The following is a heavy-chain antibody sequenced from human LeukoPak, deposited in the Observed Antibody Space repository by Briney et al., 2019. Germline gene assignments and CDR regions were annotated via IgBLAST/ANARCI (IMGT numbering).Heavy chain of an antibody. V-gene: IGHV1-46*01. CDR1: GYTFTSYY. CDR3: ARAGGSYPTPFDY. Sequence: ASVKVSCKASGYTFTSYYMHWVRQAPVQGLEWMGIINPSGGSTSYAQKFQGRVTMTRDMSTSTVYMELSSLRSEDTAVYYCARAGGSYPTPFDYWGQGTLVTVSS. CDR2: INPSGGST. D-gene: IGHD1-26*01. J-gene: IGHJ4*02.